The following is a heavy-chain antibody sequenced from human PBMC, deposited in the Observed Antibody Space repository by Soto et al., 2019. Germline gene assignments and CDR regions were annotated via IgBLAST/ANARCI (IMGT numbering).Heavy chain of an antibody. D-gene: IGHD1-20*01. CDR2: IYYSGIT. J-gene: IGHJ3*02. Sequence: SETLSLTCTVSGGSISSSNYYWGWIRQPPGEGLEWIGSIYYSGITYYNPSLKSRVTISVDTSKNQFSLNLHSVTAADTAVYYCARQPTDNLDAFDIWGQGTMVTVSS. CDR1: GGSISSSNYY. V-gene: IGHV4-39*01. CDR3: ARQPTDNLDAFDI.